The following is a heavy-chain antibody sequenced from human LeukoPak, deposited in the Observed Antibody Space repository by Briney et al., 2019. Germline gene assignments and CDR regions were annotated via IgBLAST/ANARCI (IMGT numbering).Heavy chain of an antibody. V-gene: IGHV4-39*01. J-gene: IGHJ6*03. CDR2: IFYSGST. Sequence: SETLSLTCTVSGGSIRSSTHYWGWIRQPPGKGLEWIGSIFYSGSTYYNPSLMSRVTISVDTSNNQFSLKLSSVTAADTAVFYCARLPWNYSYYMDVWGKGTTVTVSS. CDR1: GGSIRSSTHY. D-gene: IGHD1-1*01. CDR3: ARLPWNYSYYMDV.